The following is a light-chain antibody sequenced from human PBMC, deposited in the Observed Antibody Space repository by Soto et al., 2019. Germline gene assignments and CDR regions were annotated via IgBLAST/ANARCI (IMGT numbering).Light chain of an antibody. Sequence: QSVLTQPASVSGSPGQWVTISCTGTSSDVGGYTYVSWYHQPPGNAPKLMIYDVRHRPPGDSHRFSGSKSGNTASLTISGLQAEDEADYYGSSDTSSSVVFGGGTKLTVL. CDR1: SSDVGGYTY. CDR3: SSDTSSSVV. CDR2: DVR. V-gene: IGLV2-14*01. J-gene: IGLJ2*01.